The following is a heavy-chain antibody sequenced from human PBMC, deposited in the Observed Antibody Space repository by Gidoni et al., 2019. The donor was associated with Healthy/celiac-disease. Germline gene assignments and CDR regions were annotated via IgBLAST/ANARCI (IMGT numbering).Heavy chain of an antibody. CDR3: AKAIHSSGWYSPFDY. Sequence: QVQLVESGGAVVQPGSALSLPCAAPGFTFRSYGMHWVRQAPGKGLEWVAVISYDGSNKYYADSVKGRFTISRDNSKNTLYLQMNSLRAEDTAVYYCAKAIHSSGWYSPFDYWGQGTLVTVSS. V-gene: IGHV3-30*18. CDR1: GFTFRSYG. D-gene: IGHD6-19*01. J-gene: IGHJ4*02. CDR2: ISYDGSNK.